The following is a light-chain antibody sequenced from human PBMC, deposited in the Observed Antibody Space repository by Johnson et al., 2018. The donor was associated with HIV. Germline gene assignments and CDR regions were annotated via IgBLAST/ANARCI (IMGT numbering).Light chain of an antibody. V-gene: IGLV1-51*02. J-gene: IGLJ1*01. Sequence: QSVLTQPPSVSAAPGQKVTISCSGSSSNIGNNYVSWYQQLPGTAPKLLIYENNKRPSGIPDRFSASKSGTSATLGITGLQTGDEADYYCATWASSPSGGVFGTGTKVTVL. CDR1: SSNIGNNY. CDR3: ATWASSPSGGV. CDR2: ENN.